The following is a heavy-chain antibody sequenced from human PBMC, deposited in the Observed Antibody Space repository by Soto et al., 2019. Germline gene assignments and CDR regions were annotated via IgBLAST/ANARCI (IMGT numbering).Heavy chain of an antibody. J-gene: IGHJ5*02. Sequence: ASVKVSCKASGYTFTSYGISWVRQAPGQGLEWMGWISAYNGNTNYVQMLQGRVTMTTDTSTSSAYMELRSLRFDDTAVYYCAIYILAGDFWSGYLNWFDPWGQGTLVTVSS. D-gene: IGHD3-3*01. CDR3: AIYILAGDFWSGYLNWFDP. V-gene: IGHV1-18*01. CDR2: ISAYNGNT. CDR1: GYTFTSYG.